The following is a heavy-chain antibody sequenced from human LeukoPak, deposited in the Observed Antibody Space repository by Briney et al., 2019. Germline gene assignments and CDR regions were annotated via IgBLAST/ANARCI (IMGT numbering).Heavy chain of an antibody. CDR2: IYSGGST. CDR1: GFTVSSNY. J-gene: IGHJ4*02. CDR3: ARDVSGLADY. V-gene: IGHV3-66*02. Sequence: GGSLRLSCAASGFTVSSNYMSWVRRAPEKGLEWVSVIYSGGSTYYADSVKGRFTISRDNSKNTLYLQMNSLRAEDTAVYYCARDVSGLADYWGQGTLVTVSS. D-gene: IGHD5/OR15-5a*01.